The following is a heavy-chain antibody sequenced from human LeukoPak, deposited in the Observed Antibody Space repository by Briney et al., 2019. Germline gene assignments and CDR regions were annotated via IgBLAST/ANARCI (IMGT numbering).Heavy chain of an antibody. V-gene: IGHV3-74*01. CDR2: INSDGRST. Sequence: GGSLRLSCAGSGITFSSYWMHWVRQAPGKGLVWVSRINSDGRSTNYADSVKGRFTISRHSSENTLYLQMNSLKPEDAAMYYCASSSSYYFYAMDVWGQGTTVTVSS. D-gene: IGHD2-2*01. J-gene: IGHJ6*02. CDR3: ASSSSYYFYAMDV. CDR1: GITFSSYW.